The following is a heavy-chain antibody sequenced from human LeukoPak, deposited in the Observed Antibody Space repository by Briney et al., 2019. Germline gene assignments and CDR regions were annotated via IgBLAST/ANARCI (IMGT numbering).Heavy chain of an antibody. CDR1: GYTLTESS. CDR2: FDPEDGET. CDR3: ATGVGSGSYYYMDV. D-gene: IGHD3-10*01. V-gene: IGHV1-24*01. J-gene: IGHJ6*03. Sequence: GASVKVSCKVSGYTLTESSMHWVRQAPGKGLEWMGGFDPEDGETIYAQKFQGRVTMTEDTSTDTAYMELSSLRSEDTAVDDCATGVGSGSYYYMDVWGKGTTVTVSS.